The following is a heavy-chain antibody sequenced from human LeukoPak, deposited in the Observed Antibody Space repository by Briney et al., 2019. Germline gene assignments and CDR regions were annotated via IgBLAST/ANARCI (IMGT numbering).Heavy chain of an antibody. J-gene: IGHJ4*02. CDR1: GFTFSSYS. CDR2: ISSSSSYI. V-gene: IGHV3-21*01. D-gene: IGHD6-6*01. CDR3: ARAGRSSTPYIHDYYFDY. Sequence: GGSLRLSCAASGFTFSSYSMNWVSQAPGKGLEWVSSISSSSSYIYYADSVKGRFTISRDNAKNSLYLQMNSLRAEDTAVYYCARAGRSSTPYIHDYYFDYWGQGTLVTVSS.